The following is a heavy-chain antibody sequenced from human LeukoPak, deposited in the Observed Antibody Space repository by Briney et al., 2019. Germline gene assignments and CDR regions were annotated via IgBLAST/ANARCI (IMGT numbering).Heavy chain of an antibody. CDR3: ARRFVNYDIFSGPIFDY. Sequence: ASVKVSCKASGYTFTGYYMHWVRQAPGQGLEWMGWINPNSGGTNYAQKFQGRVTMTRDTSISTAYMELSRLRSDDTAVYYCARRFVNYDIFSGPIFDYWGQGTLVTVSS. D-gene: IGHD3-9*01. V-gene: IGHV1-2*02. CDR1: GYTFTGYY. J-gene: IGHJ4*02. CDR2: INPNSGGT.